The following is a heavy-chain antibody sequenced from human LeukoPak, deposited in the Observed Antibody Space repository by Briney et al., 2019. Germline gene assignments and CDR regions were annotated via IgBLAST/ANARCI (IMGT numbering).Heavy chain of an antibody. CDR2: ISYSGNT. CDR1: GDSISTIVYY. D-gene: IGHD3-22*01. V-gene: IGHV4-39*07. Sequence: SETLSLTCSVSGDSISTIVYYWGWIRQPPGRGLEWIGTISYSGNTYYNPSLKSRVTISVDTSKNQFSLKLSSVTTADTALYYCARDGNPEGGMIVGAFDIWGQGTMVTVSS. CDR3: ARDGNPEGGMIVGAFDI. J-gene: IGHJ3*02.